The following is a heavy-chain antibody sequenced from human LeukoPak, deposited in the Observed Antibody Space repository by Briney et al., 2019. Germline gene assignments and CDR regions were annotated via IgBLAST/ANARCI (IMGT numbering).Heavy chain of an antibody. V-gene: IGHV1-46*01. Sequence: GASVKVSCKASRYTFTSYYMHWVRQAPGQGLEWMAIINPSGGSTSYAQKFQGRVTMTRDMSTSTVYMELSSLRSEDTAVYYCARAIDYDSPLGAFDIWGQGTMVTVSS. CDR2: INPSGGST. CDR3: ARAIDYDSPLGAFDI. D-gene: IGHD3-22*01. CDR1: RYTFTSYY. J-gene: IGHJ3*02.